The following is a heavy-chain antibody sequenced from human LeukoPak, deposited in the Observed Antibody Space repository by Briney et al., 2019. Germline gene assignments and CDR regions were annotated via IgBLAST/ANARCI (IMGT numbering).Heavy chain of an antibody. CDR3: ANTYGDYVQGFDY. Sequence: GGSLRLSCAASGFAFSSYAMSWVRQAPGKGLEWVSAISGSGGSAYYADSVKGRFTISRDNSKNTLYLQMNSLRAEDTAVYYCANTYGDYVQGFDYWGQGTLVTVSS. J-gene: IGHJ4*02. CDR1: GFAFSSYA. V-gene: IGHV3-23*01. D-gene: IGHD4-17*01. CDR2: ISGSGGSA.